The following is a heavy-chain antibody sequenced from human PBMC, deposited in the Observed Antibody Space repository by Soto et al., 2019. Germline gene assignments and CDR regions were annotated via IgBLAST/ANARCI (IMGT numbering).Heavy chain of an antibody. J-gene: IGHJ4*02. V-gene: IGHV3-30*18. CDR3: AKGVGFDY. CDR1: GFTFSSYG. D-gene: IGHD1-26*01. CDR2: ISYDGSNK. Sequence: PEGSLRLSCAASGFTFSSYGMHWVRQAPGKGLEWVAVISYDGSNKYYADSVKGRFTISRDNSKNTLYLQMNSLRAEDTAVYYCAKGVGFDYWGQGTLVTVSS.